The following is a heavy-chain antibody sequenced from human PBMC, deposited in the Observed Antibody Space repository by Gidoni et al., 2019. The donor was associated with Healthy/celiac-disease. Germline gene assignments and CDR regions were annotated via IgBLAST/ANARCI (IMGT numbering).Heavy chain of an antibody. J-gene: IGHJ4*02. CDR1: GGSFSGYY. Sequence: QVQLQQWGAGLLKPSETLSLTCAVYGGSFSGYYWRWIRQPPGKGLEWIGEINHSGSTNYNPSLKSRVTISVDTSKNQFSLKLSSVTAADTAVYYCARGRGLTLWGLYYFDYWGQGTLVTVSS. CDR3: ARGRGLTLWGLYYFDY. V-gene: IGHV4-34*01. CDR2: INHSGST. D-gene: IGHD7-27*01.